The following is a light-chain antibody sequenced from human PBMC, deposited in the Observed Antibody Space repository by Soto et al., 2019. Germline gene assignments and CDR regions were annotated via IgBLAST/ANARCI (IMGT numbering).Light chain of an antibody. CDR3: AACDDSLNGWV. CDR2: SND. CDR1: SSNIGSNT. V-gene: IGLV1-44*01. Sequence: QSVLTQAPSASGTPGQRVTISCSGSSSNIGSNTVTWYQHVPGTAPKLLIYSNDQRPSGVPDRFSGSKSGTSAPLAIAGLQSEGEADYYCAACDDSLNGWVFGGGTKLTVL. J-gene: IGLJ3*02.